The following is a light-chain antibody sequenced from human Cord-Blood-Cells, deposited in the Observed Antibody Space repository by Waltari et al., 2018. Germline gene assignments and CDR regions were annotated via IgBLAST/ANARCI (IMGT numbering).Light chain of an antibody. V-gene: IGLV2-14*03. CDR2: DVS. J-gene: IGLJ3*02. Sequence: QFALTQPASVSGSPGQAITISCTGTSSYVGGYNHVSWYQQHQGKAPKLRIYDVSKRPSGVSNRFSGSKSGNTASLTISGLQAEDEADYYCSSYTSSSTWVFGGGTKLTVL. CDR1: SSYVGGYNH. CDR3: SSYTSSSTWV.